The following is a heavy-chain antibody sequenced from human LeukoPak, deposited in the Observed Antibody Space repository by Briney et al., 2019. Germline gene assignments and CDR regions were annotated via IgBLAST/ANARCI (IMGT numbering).Heavy chain of an antibody. V-gene: IGHV4-34*01. CDR1: GGSFSAYY. CDR2: INHGGST. CDR3: ASRPFHYGFRTHFDS. Sequence: SETLSLTCAVYGGSFSAYYWNWIRQSPGKGLEWIGEINHGGSTKYNPSLKSRVSISVDKPKNQFSLRLNSVTAADAAVYYCASRPFHYGFRTHFDSWGQGTLVTVSS. J-gene: IGHJ4*02. D-gene: IGHD3-10*01.